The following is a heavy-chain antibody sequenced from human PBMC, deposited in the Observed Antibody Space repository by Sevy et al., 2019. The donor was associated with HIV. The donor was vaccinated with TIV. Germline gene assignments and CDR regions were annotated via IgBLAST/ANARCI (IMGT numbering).Heavy chain of an antibody. J-gene: IGHJ4*02. Sequence: GGSLRLSCAASGFTFSSYGMHWVRQAPGKGLELVAFIRYDGSNKYYADSVKGRFTISRDNAKNSLFLHMNTLRAEDTAVYYCARSYSSSWYILYYFEYWGQGTPVTVSS. V-gene: IGHV3-30*02. CDR1: GFTFSSYG. D-gene: IGHD6-13*01. CDR3: ARSYSSSWYILYYFEY. CDR2: IRYDGSNK.